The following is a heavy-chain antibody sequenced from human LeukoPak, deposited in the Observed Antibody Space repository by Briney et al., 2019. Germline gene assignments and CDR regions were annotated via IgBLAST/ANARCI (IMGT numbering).Heavy chain of an antibody. V-gene: IGHV3-23*01. J-gene: IGHJ4*02. D-gene: IGHD6-19*01. CDR2: ISGSGGST. CDR3: AKDIAVAGKGDY. CDR1: GFTFSSYA. Sequence: GGSLRLSCAASGFTFSSYAMSWVRQAPGKGLEWVSAISGSGGSTYYADSVKGRSTISRDNSKNTLYLQMNSLRAEDTAVYYCAKDIAVAGKGDYWGQGTLVTVSS.